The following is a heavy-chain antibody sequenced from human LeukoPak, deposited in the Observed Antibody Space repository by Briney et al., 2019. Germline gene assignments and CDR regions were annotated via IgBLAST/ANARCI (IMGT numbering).Heavy chain of an antibody. D-gene: IGHD3-22*01. CDR3: ARDPSMYYYDSSGSRYYYYYMDV. CDR1: GFTFSSYS. CDR2: ISSSSSTI. V-gene: IGHV3-48*01. Sequence: PGGSLRLSCAASGFTFSSYSMNWVRQAPGKGLEWVSYISSSSSTIYYADSVKGRFTISRDNAKNSLYLQMNSLRAEDTAVYYCARDPSMYYYDSSGSRYYYYYMDVWGKGTTVTVSS. J-gene: IGHJ6*03.